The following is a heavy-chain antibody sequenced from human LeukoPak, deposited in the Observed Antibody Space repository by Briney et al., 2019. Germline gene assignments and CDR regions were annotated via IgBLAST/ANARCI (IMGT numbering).Heavy chain of an antibody. V-gene: IGHV3-30*03. CDR2: ISYDGSSK. D-gene: IGHD3-22*01. J-gene: IGHJ4*02. CDR3: ARVGPYYYDSSGYYGTYYFDY. Sequence: PGRSLRLSCAASGFTFSSYGMHWVRQAPGKGLEWVAVISYDGSSKDYADSVKGRFTISRDNAKNSLYLQMNSLRAEDTALYHCARVGPYYYDSSGYYGTYYFDYWGQGTLVTVSS. CDR1: GFTFSSYG.